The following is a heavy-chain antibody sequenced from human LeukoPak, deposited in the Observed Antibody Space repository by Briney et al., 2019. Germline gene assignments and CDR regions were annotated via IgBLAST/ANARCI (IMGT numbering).Heavy chain of an antibody. V-gene: IGHV4-39*01. J-gene: IGHJ4*02. CDR1: GGSISSGNYY. CDR3: ARRYYYDSGSYLYFFDF. Sequence: NASETLSLTCTVSGGSISSGNYYWGWIRQPPGKALEWIGSIYYTGSTNHNPSLKSRVTISVDTSKNQFSLKLRSVTAADTAVYYCARRYYYDSGSYLYFFDFWGQGTLVTVSS. D-gene: IGHD3-10*01. CDR2: IYYTGST.